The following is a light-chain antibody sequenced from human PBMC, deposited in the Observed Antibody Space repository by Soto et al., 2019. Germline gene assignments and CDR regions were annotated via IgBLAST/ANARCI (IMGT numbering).Light chain of an antibody. CDR1: SSDVGGYNY. CDR3: SSYSASSND. V-gene: IGLV2-8*01. Sequence: SALTQPPSASGSPGQSVAISCTGTSSDVGGYNYVSWYQQHPGKAPKLMVYEVNKRPSGVPDRFSGSKSGNTASLTVSGLQAEDEADYYCSSYSASSNDFATGTKETV. J-gene: IGLJ1*01. CDR2: EVN.